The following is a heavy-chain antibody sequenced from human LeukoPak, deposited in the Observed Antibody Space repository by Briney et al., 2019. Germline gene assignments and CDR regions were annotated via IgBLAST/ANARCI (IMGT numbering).Heavy chain of an antibody. Sequence: SETLSLTCTVPGGSISSSYWSWIRHPPGKGLEWIGRIYTSGSTNYNPSLKSRVTISVDTSKNQFSLKLSSVTAADTAVCYCARSTLSSSGYLSLDYWGQGTLVTVSS. J-gene: IGHJ4*02. CDR1: GGSISSSY. D-gene: IGHD3-22*01. V-gene: IGHV4-4*08. CDR2: IYTSGST. CDR3: ARSTLSSSGYLSLDY.